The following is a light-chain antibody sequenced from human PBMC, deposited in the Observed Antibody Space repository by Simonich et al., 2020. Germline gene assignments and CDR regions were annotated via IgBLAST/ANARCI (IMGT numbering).Light chain of an antibody. V-gene: IGKV1-33*01. CDR2: DAS. CDR1: QDIINY. CDR3: QQYDNLLIT. Sequence: DIQMTQSPSSLSASVGDRVTITCQASQDIINYLNWYQQKPGKAPKLLIYDASNLETGVPSRFSGSGSGTDFTFTIISLQPEDIATYYCQQYDNLLITFGQGTRLEIK. J-gene: IGKJ5*01.